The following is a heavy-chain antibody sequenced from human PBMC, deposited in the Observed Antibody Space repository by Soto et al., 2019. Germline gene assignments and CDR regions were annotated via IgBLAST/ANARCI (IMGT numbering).Heavy chain of an antibody. CDR1: GYTFTSYG. V-gene: IGHV1-18*01. J-gene: IGHJ4*02. Sequence: QVQLVQSGAEVKKPGASVKVSCKASGYTFTSYGISWVRQAPGQGLEWMGWISAYNGNTNYAQKLQGRGTMTTDTSTSTAYMELRSLRSDDTAVYYCARVSHYYGDYVTGFDYWGQGTLVTVSS. CDR3: ARVSHYYGDYVTGFDY. D-gene: IGHD4-17*01. CDR2: ISAYNGNT.